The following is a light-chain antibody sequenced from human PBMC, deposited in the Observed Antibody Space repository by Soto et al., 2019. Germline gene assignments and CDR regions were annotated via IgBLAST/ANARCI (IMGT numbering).Light chain of an antibody. Sequence: DIQMTQSPSSLSASAGDRVTITCQASQDITNYLNWYQQKPGKAPKLLISDASKLEPGVPSRFSGSGSGTYFTFTISSLQPEDIATYYCQQFHNLPYTFGPGTKVAIK. V-gene: IGKV1-33*01. CDR3: QQFHNLPYT. CDR1: QDITNY. J-gene: IGKJ3*01. CDR2: DAS.